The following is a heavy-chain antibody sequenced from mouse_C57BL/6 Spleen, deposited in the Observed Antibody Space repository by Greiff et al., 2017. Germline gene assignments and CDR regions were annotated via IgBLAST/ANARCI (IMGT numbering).Heavy chain of an antibody. V-gene: IGHV1-69*01. Sequence: QVQLQQPGAELVMPGASVKLSCKASGYTFTSYWMHWVKQRPGQGLEWIGEIDPSDSYTNYNQKFKGKSTLTVDKSSSTAYMQLSSLTSEDSAGYNFARWVGSSYVDMGYWGQGSSVTVST. J-gene: IGHJ4*01. CDR1: GYTFTSYW. CDR3: ARWVGSSYVDMGY. D-gene: IGHD1-1*01. CDR2: IDPSDSYT.